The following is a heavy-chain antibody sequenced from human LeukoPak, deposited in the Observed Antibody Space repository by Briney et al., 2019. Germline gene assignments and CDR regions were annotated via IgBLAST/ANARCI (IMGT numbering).Heavy chain of an antibody. CDR1: GGSISLYY. V-gene: IGHV4-4*07. D-gene: IGHD3-10*01. CDR3: ARETSGTYYNPLGYMDV. J-gene: IGHJ6*03. CDR2: IFTSGIT. Sequence: PSETPSLTCTVSGGSISLYYWNWIRQPAGKGLEWIGRIFTSGITNYNPSLKSRVTMSVDTSKNQFSLNLSSVIAADTAIYYCARETSGTYYNPLGYMDVWGKGTTVTVSS.